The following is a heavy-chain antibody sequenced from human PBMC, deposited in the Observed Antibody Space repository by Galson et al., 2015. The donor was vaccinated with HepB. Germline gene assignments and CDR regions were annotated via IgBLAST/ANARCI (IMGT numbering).Heavy chain of an antibody. D-gene: IGHD1-1*01. J-gene: IGHJ4*02. CDR2: IFYGGTT. V-gene: IGHV4-39*01. Sequence: SETLSLTCSVSGVSISSNYYYWDWIRQPPGKGLEWIGNIFYGGTTNYNPSLKSRLTISVDMPKNEFSLKLRSVTAADTAVYYCARVHNPASTVDLIDYWGQGTLVTVSS. CDR3: ARVHNPASTVDLIDY. CDR1: GVSISSNYYY.